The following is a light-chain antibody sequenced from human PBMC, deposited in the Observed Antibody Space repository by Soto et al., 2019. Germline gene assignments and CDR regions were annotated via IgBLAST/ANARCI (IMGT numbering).Light chain of an antibody. J-gene: IGKJ1*01. Sequence: EILLTQSPGTLSLSPGERATLSCRASQNVSNNYLDWYQQKPGQAPRLLIYGASNRATGIPDRFSGSWSGTDFTLTISRLEPEDYAVYYCQKYGSSGTFGQGTKVEIK. CDR2: GAS. CDR3: QKYGSSGT. CDR1: QNVSNNY. V-gene: IGKV3-20*01.